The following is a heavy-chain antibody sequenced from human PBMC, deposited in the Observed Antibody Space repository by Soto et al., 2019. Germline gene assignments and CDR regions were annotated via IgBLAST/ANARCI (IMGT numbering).Heavy chain of an antibody. CDR1: GGSFSGYY. V-gene: IGHV4-34*01. D-gene: IGHD1-26*01. CDR2: INHSGST. Sequence: SETLSLTCAVYGGSFSGYYWSWIRQPPGKGLEWIGEINHSGSTNYNPSLKSRVTISVDTSKNQFSLKLSSVTAADTAVYYCARQRPTDGRWEFANYYGMDVWGQGTPVTVSS. CDR3: ARQRPTDGRWEFANYYGMDV. J-gene: IGHJ6*02.